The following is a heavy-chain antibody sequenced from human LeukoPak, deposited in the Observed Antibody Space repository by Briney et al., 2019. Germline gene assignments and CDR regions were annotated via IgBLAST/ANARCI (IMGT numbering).Heavy chain of an antibody. CDR3: ARGRRYSYGYGGYFDY. V-gene: IGHV4-34*01. J-gene: IGHJ4*02. CDR2: INHSGST. Sequence: SETLSLTCAGYGGSFCGYYWRWIRKPPGKGLKWIGEINHSGSTNYNPSLKRPVTISVATSNNQFSLKLSSVTAADTAVYYCARGRRYSYGYGGYFDYCGQGTLVTVSS. D-gene: IGHD5-18*01. CDR1: GGSFCGYY.